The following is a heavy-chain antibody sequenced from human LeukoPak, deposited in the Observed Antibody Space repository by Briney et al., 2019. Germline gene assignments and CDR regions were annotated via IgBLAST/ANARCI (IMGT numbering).Heavy chain of an antibody. Sequence: SETLSLTCTVSGGSISGYYWSWIRQPPGKGLEWIGYIYYSGNSNYNPSLKSRVTISADTSKNQFSLNLSSVTAADTAVYYCARDRLAENHFDFWGQGTLVTVSS. D-gene: IGHD1-14*01. V-gene: IGHV4-59*01. CDR3: ARDRLAENHFDF. J-gene: IGHJ4*02. CDR2: IYYSGNS. CDR1: GGSISGYY.